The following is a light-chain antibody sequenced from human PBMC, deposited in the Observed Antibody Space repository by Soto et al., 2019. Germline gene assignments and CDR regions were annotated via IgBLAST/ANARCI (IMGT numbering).Light chain of an antibody. Sequence: QSALTQPPSASGSPGQSVTISCTGTSSDVGGYNYVSWYQQHPGKAPKLMISAVTQRPLGVPDRFSGSKSGNTASLTISGLQADDEADYFCCSYTASDLWVFGGGTKLTVL. CDR2: AVT. CDR3: CSYTASDLWV. V-gene: IGLV2-8*01. CDR1: SSDVGGYNY. J-gene: IGLJ3*02.